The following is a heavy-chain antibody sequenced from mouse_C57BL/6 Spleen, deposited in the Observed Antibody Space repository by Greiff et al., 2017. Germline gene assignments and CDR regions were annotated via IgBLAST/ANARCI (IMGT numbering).Heavy chain of an antibody. CDR2: ISYDGSN. CDR3: ARDTTADYFDY. D-gene: IGHD1-2*01. J-gene: IGHJ2*01. Sequence: EVQLQQSGPGLVKPSQSLSLTCSVTGYSITSGYYWNWIRQFPGNKLEWMGYISYDGSNKYNPSLKNRIYITRDTSKNQFFLKLNSVTTEDTATYYCARDTTADYFDYWGQGTTLTVSS. V-gene: IGHV3-6*01. CDR1: GYSITSGYY.